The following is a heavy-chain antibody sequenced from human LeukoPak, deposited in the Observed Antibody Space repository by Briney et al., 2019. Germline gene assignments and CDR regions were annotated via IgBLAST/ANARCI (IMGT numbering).Heavy chain of an antibody. J-gene: IGHJ4*02. D-gene: IGHD6-19*01. V-gene: IGHV3-23*01. CDR3: AKQGATAVAAGGDFDY. Sequence: PGGSLRLSCAASGFTFSSSAMSWVRQVPGKGLEWVSGISASGGSTSYADSVRGRFTISRDNSKNTLYVQMNSLRDEDTAVYYCAKQGATAVAAGGDFDYWGQGTLVTVSS. CDR1: GFTFSSSA. CDR2: ISASGGST.